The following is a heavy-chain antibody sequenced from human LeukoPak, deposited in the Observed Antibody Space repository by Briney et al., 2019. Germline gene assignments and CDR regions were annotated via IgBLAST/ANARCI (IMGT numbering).Heavy chain of an antibody. D-gene: IGHD4-17*01. CDR2: ISGSGGRT. CDR3: AKHQQVYGDSLMDV. J-gene: IGHJ6*02. Sequence: GGSLRLSCAGYGFTFNTYAMSWVRQAPGKGLEWVSTISGSGGRTYYADSVKGRFTISRDNSKITLYLQMNSLRAEDTAVYYCAKHQQVYGDSLMDVWGQGTTVTVSS. V-gene: IGHV3-23*01. CDR1: GFTFNTYA.